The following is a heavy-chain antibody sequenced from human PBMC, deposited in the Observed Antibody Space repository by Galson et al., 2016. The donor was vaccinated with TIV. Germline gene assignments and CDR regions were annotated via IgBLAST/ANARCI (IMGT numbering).Heavy chain of an antibody. CDR1: GFTFSTHA. CDR3: ARDQNRVTTPFYYHYGMDV. J-gene: IGHJ6*02. Sequence: SLRLSSAASGFTFSTHAFHWVRPAPGKGLESVAVITFDGNKKYYADSVKARFSISRDNSKNTLSQQMDSLRGADTAVYYCARDQNRVTTPFYYHYGMDVWGHGTTVTV. D-gene: IGHD1-1*01. CDR2: ITFDGNKK. V-gene: IGHV3-30-3*01.